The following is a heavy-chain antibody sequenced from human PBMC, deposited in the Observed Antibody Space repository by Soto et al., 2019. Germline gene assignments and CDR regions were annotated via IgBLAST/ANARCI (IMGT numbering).Heavy chain of an antibody. D-gene: IGHD6-13*01. V-gene: IGHV1-18*01. Sequence: QVHLVQSGAEVKKPGASVNVSCKASGYTFTTYGISWVRKAPGQGLEWMGWISAYNGNTNYAQKFQGKVTMTTDTSTSTAYMELRSLRADDTAMYYCARSSSWFDWFDPWGQGTLVTASS. CDR3: ARSSSWFDWFDP. CDR1: GYTFTTYG. J-gene: IGHJ5*02. CDR2: ISAYNGNT.